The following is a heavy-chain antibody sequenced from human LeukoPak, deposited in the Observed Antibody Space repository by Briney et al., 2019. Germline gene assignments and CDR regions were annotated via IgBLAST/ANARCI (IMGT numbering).Heavy chain of an antibody. J-gene: IGHJ5*02. Sequence: SETLSLTCAVSGGSISSSNWWSWVRQPPGKGLEWIGEIYHSGSTNYNPSLKSRVTISVNTSKNQFSLKLKSVTAADTAVYYCARDRPVTAHDNWFDPWGQGTLVTVSS. V-gene: IGHV4-4*02. CDR2: IYHSGST. D-gene: IGHD4-23*01. CDR3: ARDRPVTAHDNWFDP. CDR1: GGSISSSNW.